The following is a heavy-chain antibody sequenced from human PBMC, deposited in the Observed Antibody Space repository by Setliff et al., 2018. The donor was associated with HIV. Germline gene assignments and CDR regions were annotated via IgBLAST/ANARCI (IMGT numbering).Heavy chain of an antibody. V-gene: IGHV3-30*12. J-gene: IGHJ4*01. D-gene: IGHD3-22*01. CDR1: GFTFSYSG. CDR2: ISFDGSNK. CDR3: ASSRPPDDSSGYLDH. Sequence: PGGSLRLSCIASGFTFSYSGMHWVRQAPGKGLEWVALISFDGSNKYYADSVKGRFTISRDYSQNTLNLEMNSLRAEDTAIYYCASSRPPDDSSGYLDHWGQGTLVTVSS.